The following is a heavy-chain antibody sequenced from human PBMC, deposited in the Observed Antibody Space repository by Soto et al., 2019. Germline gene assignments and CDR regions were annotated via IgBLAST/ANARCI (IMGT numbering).Heavy chain of an antibody. V-gene: IGHV5-51*01. CDR2: IYPGDSDT. J-gene: IGHJ5*02. CDR3: ARHTVITYYYGSGSYSSWFDP. CDR1: GYSFTSYW. D-gene: IGHD3-10*01. Sequence: PGESLKISCKGSGYSFTSYWIGWVRQMPGKGLEWMGIIYPGDSDTRYSPSFQGQVTISADKSISTAYLQWSSLKASDTAMYYCARHTVITYYYGSGSYSSWFDPWGQGTLVTVSS.